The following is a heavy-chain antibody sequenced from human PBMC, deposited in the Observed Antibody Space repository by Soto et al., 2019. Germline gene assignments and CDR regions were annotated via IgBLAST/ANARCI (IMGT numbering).Heavy chain of an antibody. V-gene: IGHV4-61*01. CDR2: IYYSGST. Sequence: QVQLQESGPGLVKPSETLSLTCTVSGGSVSSGSYYWSWIRQPPGKGLEWIGYIYYSGSTNYNPSLKSRVTISVDTSKHQFSLKLSSVTAADTAVYYCAREEAAAGFDYWGQGTLVTVSS. CDR3: AREEAAAGFDY. CDR1: GGSVSSGSYY. D-gene: IGHD6-13*01. J-gene: IGHJ4*02.